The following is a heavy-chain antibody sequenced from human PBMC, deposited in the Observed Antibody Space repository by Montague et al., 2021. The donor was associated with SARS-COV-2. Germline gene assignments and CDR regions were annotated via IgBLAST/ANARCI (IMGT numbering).Heavy chain of an antibody. CDR1: GFTFRTYE. D-gene: IGHD3-10*01. Sequence: SLRLSCAASGFTFRTYEMNWVRQAPGKGLEWVSYISSSGSTIYCADSVKGRFTISRDNAKNSLYLQMNSLRAEDTAVYYCARDGRFGELDYWGQGTLVTVST. V-gene: IGHV3-48*03. CDR3: ARDGRFGELDY. CDR2: ISSSGSTI. J-gene: IGHJ4*02.